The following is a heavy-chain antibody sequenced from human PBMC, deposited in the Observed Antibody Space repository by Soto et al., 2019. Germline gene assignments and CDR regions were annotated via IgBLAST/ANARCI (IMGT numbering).Heavy chain of an antibody. CDR3: ARAHVLLWFGELFGIDY. Sequence: GGSLRLSCAASGFTFSSYAMHWVRQAPGKGLEWVAVISYDGSNKYYADSVKGRFTISRDNSKNTLYLQMNSLRAEDTAVYYCARAHVLLWFGELFGIDYWGQGTLVTVSS. V-gene: IGHV3-30-3*01. D-gene: IGHD3-10*01. J-gene: IGHJ4*02. CDR1: GFTFSSYA. CDR2: ISYDGSNK.